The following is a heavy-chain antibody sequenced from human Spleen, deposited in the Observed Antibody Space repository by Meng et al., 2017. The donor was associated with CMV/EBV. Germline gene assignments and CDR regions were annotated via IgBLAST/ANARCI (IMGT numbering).Heavy chain of an antibody. D-gene: IGHD3-10*01. J-gene: IGHJ4*02. CDR2: IRYDGSNK. CDR3: AKAHLWFGELPFDY. Sequence: GGSLRLSCAASGFTFSSYGMHWVRQAPGKGLEWVAFIRYDGSNKYYADSVKGRFTISRDNSKNTLYLQMNSLRAEDTAVYYCAKAHLWFGELPFDYWGQGTLVTVSS. V-gene: IGHV3-30*02. CDR1: GFTFSSYG.